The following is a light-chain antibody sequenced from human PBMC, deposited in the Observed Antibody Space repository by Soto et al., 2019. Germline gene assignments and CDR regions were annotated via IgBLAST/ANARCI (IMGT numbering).Light chain of an antibody. Sequence: QSALTQPASVSGSPGQSVTISCTGTSSDVGNYYLASWYRQYPAKAPKLMIFDVNKRPSGVSNRFSGSKSGYTASLTISGLQTEDEADYYCSSYADNSTYVFGSGTKVTVL. J-gene: IGLJ1*01. CDR2: DVN. V-gene: IGLV2-23*02. CDR1: SSDVGNYYL. CDR3: SSYADNSTYV.